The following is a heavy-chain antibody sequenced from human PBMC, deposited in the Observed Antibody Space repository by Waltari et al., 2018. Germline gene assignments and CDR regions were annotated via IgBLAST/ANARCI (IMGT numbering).Heavy chain of an antibody. V-gene: IGHV4-4*02. D-gene: IGHD3-9*01. Sequence: QVQLQESGPGLVKPSGTLSLTCVVSGDSINNNHWWSWVRQAPGKGLEWIGQIYGSGSTIYHPSVKSLVTISADNSKNQFSLTLKSVTAADTALYFCARGLSQYGATTGFDYWGQGTRVSVSS. J-gene: IGHJ4*02. CDR2: IYGSGST. CDR3: ARGLSQYGATTGFDY. CDR1: GDSINNNHW.